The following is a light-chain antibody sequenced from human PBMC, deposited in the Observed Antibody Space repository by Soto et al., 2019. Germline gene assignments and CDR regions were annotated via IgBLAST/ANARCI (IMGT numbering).Light chain of an antibody. J-gene: IGLJ7*01. V-gene: IGLV2-14*01. CDR3: SSYTSSSTLENV. CDR1: SSDVGGYNY. Sequence: QSALPQPASVSGSPGQSITISCTGTSSDVGGYNYVSWYQQHPGKAPKLMIYDVSNRPSGVSNRFSGSKSGNTASLTISGLQAEDEADYYCSSYTSSSTLENVFGTGTQLTVL. CDR2: DVS.